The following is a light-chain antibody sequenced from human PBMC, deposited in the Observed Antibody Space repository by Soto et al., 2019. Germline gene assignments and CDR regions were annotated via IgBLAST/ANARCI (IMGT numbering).Light chain of an antibody. V-gene: IGKV3-20*01. CDR2: GAS. Sequence: IVLTQSPGTLSLSPGERATLSCRASQSVSSSYLAWYQQKPGQALRLLIYGASRRATGIPDRFSGSGSGTDFTLTISSLEPADFAVYYCQQYGSSPQLTFGGGTKGEIK. CDR1: QSVSSSY. CDR3: QQYGSSPQLT. J-gene: IGKJ4*01.